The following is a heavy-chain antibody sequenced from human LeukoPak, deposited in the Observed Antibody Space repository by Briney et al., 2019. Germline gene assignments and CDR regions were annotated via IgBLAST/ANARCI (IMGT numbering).Heavy chain of an antibody. D-gene: IGHD3-10*01. V-gene: IGHV4-4*08. J-gene: IGHJ2*01. Sequence: SETLSLTCTVSGGSISSYYWSWIRQPPGKGLEWIGRIYTSGSTNYNPSLKSRVTISVDTSKNQFSLKLSSVTAADTAVYYCARAAMVRGVIITVLPYWYFDLWGRGTLVTVSS. CDR2: IYTSGST. CDR1: GGSISSYY. CDR3: ARAAMVRGVIITVLPYWYFDL.